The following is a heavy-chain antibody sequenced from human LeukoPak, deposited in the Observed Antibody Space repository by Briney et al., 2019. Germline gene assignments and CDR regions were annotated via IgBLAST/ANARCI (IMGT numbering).Heavy chain of an antibody. V-gene: IGHV4-39*01. CDR3: ARHGASYDSPGYYFDY. CDR2: IYYSGST. J-gene: IGHJ4*02. CDR1: GGSISSSSYY. D-gene: IGHD3-22*01. Sequence: PSETLSLTCTVSGGSISSSSYYWGWIRQPPGKGLEWIGSIYYSGSTYYNPSRKSRVTISVDTSKNQFSLKLSSVTAAVTAVYYCARHGASYDSPGYYFDYWGQGTLVTVSS.